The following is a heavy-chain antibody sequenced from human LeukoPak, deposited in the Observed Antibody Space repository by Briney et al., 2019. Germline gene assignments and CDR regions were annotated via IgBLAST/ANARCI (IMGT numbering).Heavy chain of an antibody. CDR2: IYTSGST. CDR3: ARDPIYAAMVM. Sequence: SETLSLTCTVAGGSISSYYWSWIRQPAGKGLEWVARIYTSGSTNYNPSLKSRVTMSVDTSKNQFSLKLSSVPAADTAVYYCARDPIYAAMVMWGQGTLVTVSS. V-gene: IGHV4-4*07. D-gene: IGHD5-18*01. J-gene: IGHJ4*02. CDR1: GGSISSYY.